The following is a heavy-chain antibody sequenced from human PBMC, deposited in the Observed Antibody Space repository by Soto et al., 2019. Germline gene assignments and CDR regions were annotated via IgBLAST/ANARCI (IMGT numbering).Heavy chain of an antibody. Sequence: GGSLRLSCAASGFTFSSYGMHWVRQAPGKGLEWVAVIWYDGSNKYYADSVKGRFTISRDNSKNTLYLQMNSLRAEDTAVYYCAREPGDQLPLYYGMDVWGQGTTVTVSS. V-gene: IGHV3-33*01. CDR3: AREPGDQLPLYYGMDV. CDR2: IWYDGSNK. CDR1: GFTFSSYG. J-gene: IGHJ6*02. D-gene: IGHD2-2*01.